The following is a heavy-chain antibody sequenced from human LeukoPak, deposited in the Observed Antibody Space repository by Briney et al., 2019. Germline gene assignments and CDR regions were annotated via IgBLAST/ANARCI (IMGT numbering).Heavy chain of an antibody. CDR1: GGSFSGYY. V-gene: IGHV4-34*01. CDR2: INHSGST. Sequence: PSETLSLTCAVYGGSFSGYYWSWIRQPPGKGLEWIGEINHSGSTNYNPSLRSRVTISVDTSKNQFSLKLSSVTAADTAVYYRARGQGISFDYWGQGTLVTVSS. D-gene: IGHD1-20*01. CDR3: ARGQGISFDY. J-gene: IGHJ4*02.